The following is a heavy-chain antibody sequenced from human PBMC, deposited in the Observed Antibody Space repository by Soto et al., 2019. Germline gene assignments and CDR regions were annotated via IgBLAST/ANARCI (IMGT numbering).Heavy chain of an antibody. CDR3: ARAGDSSSSYSDF. CDR1: GVSFSGYY. Sequence: PSETLSLTCAVYGVSFSGYYWNWIRQPPGKGLEWIGEINHYGTTNYNPSLKSRVTISLDTSKSQFSLKPSYVTAADTAVYYCARAGDSSSSYSDFWGQGTLVTVSS. V-gene: IGHV4-34*01. D-gene: IGHD6-6*01. CDR2: INHYGTT. J-gene: IGHJ4*02.